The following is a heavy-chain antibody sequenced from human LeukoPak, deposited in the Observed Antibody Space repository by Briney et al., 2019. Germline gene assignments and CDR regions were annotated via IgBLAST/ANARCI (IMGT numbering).Heavy chain of an antibody. V-gene: IGHV3-21*01. Sequence: PGGSLRLSCAGSGFPFSIYGMNWVRQAPGKGLEWVSGISPGGGPTYYADSVKGRFTISRDNAKSSLSLQMNSLRAEDTAVYYCARGHSNYGDYFDYWGQGTLVTVSS. CDR1: GFPFSIYG. CDR3: ARGHSNYGDYFDY. D-gene: IGHD4-11*01. CDR2: ISPGGGPT. J-gene: IGHJ4*02.